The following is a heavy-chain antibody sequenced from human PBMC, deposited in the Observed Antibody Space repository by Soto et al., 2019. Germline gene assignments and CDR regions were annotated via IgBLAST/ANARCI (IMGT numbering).Heavy chain of an antibody. Sequence: SETLSLTCTVSGGSISSGNYYWSWIRQPPGKGLEWIGFISYSGSTYYNASLKSRFTISVDTSKNQFSLKLRSVTAADTAVYYCARNNGYSYSRDFDYWGQGTLVTVSS. CDR2: ISYSGST. V-gene: IGHV4-30-4*01. D-gene: IGHD5-18*01. CDR3: ARNNGYSYSRDFDY. J-gene: IGHJ4*02. CDR1: GGSISSGNYY.